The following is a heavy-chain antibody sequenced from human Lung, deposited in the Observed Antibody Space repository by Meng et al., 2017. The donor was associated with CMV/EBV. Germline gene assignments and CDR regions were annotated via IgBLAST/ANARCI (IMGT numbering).Heavy chain of an antibody. J-gene: IGHJ4*02. CDR1: DDSISSSSYY. CDR2: IYYDGST. CDR3: AREEYYYGSGRDY. V-gene: IGHV4-39*07. Sequence: SETLSLXCTVSDDSISSSSYYWGWMRQPPGKGLEWIGSIYYDGSTNYNPSLTSRVTISVEKSKNQFFLRLSSVTAADTAVYFCAREEYYYGSGRDYWGQGXLVT. D-gene: IGHD3-10*01.